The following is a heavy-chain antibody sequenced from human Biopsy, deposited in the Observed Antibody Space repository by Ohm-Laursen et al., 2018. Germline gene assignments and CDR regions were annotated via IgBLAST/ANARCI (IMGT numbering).Heavy chain of an antibody. V-gene: IGHV3-53*01. Sequence: SLRLSCAASGFDVSSNYMSWLRQAPGKGLEWVSHIHSDGNTYYADSVKGRFTISRDNAKNSLYLQMNSLRAEDTAVYYCARSRGSSGIATIYYYGMDVWGQGTTVTVSS. CDR2: IHSDGNT. J-gene: IGHJ6*02. CDR1: GFDVSSNY. D-gene: IGHD3-10*01. CDR3: ARSRGSSGIATIYYYGMDV.